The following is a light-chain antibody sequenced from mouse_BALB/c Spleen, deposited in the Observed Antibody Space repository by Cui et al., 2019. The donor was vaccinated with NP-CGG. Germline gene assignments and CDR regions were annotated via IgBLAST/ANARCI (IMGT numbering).Light chain of an antibody. CDR3: ALWCSNHWV. CDR2: GTN. V-gene: IGLV1*01. CDR1: TGTVTTSNY. J-gene: IGLJ1*01. Sequence: QAVVTQASALTTSPGETVTLTCRSSTGTVTTSNYANWVQEKPDHLFTGLIGGTNNRPPGVPARFSGSLIGDKAALTITGAQTEDEAIYFCALWCSNHWVFGGGTKLTVL.